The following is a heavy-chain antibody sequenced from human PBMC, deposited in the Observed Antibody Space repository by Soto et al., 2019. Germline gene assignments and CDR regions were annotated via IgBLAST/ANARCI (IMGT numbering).Heavy chain of an antibody. Sequence: QMQLVQSGPEVKKPGTSVKVSCKASGFTFTSSAVQWVRQARGQRLEWIGWIVVGSGNTNYAQKFQERVTITRDMSTSTAYMELSSLRSEDTAVYYCAAPFDMVYASLYYGMDVWGQGTTFTVSS. V-gene: IGHV1-58*01. CDR3: AAPFDMVYASLYYGMDV. CDR2: IVVGSGNT. D-gene: IGHD2-8*01. CDR1: GFTFTSSA. J-gene: IGHJ6*02.